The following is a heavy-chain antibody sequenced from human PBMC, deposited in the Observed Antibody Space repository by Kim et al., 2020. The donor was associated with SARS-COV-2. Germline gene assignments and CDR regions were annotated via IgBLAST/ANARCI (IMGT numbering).Heavy chain of an antibody. CDR1: GFTFSNYV. D-gene: IGHD5-18*01. J-gene: IGHJ4*02. CDR2: INVGTSNT. V-gene: IGHV3-23*01. Sequence: GGSLRLSCAASGFTFSNYVMGWVRQAPGNGLEWISTINVGTSNTYYADSVKGRFTISRDNSKNMLYLQMNSLRADDTALYYCAKDYGYTAGHEVFDYWGQGTLVIVSS. CDR3: AKDYGYTAGHEVFDY.